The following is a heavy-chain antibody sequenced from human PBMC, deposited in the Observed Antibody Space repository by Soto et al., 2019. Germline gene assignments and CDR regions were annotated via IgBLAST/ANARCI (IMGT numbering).Heavy chain of an antibody. D-gene: IGHD2-21*01. CDR3: ARRGADSGYGMGV. V-gene: IGHV2-70*17. J-gene: IGHJ6*02. CDR2: IDLDGDK. Sequence: SGPTLVNATETLTLPCTFSEFSLSTTGMCVNWIRQPPGKALEWLGRIDLDGDKFYSSSLRTRLTISKDTSKNLVVLIMTNMDPLDTATYYCARRGADSGYGMGVWGQGTTVIVSS. CDR1: EFSLSTTGMC.